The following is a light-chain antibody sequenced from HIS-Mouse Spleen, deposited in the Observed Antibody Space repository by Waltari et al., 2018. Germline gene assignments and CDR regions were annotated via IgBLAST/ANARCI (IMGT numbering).Light chain of an antibody. CDR2: EGS. CDR1: SSHFGSYNL. Sequence: QSALTQPASVSGSPGQSITISCTGTSSHFGSYNLVSGYQQHPGKAPKLMIYEGSKRPSGVSNRFSGSKSGNTASLTISGLQAEDEADYYCCSYAGSSTLVFGGGTKLTVL. J-gene: IGLJ3*02. V-gene: IGLV2-23*01. CDR3: CSYAGSSTLV.